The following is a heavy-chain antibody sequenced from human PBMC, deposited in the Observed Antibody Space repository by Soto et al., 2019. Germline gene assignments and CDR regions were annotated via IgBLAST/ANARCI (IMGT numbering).Heavy chain of an antibody. CDR1: GGTFSSYA. CDR2: IIPIFGTA. D-gene: IGHD3-10*01. CDR3: ARERSRGSGSSDY. Sequence: QVQLVQSGAEVKKPGSSVKVSCKASGGTFSSYAISWVRQAPGQGLEWMGGIIPIFGTANYAQKFQCRVTITADESTITAYVELSSMRSEDTAVYYCARERSRGSGSSDYWGQGTLVTVSS. V-gene: IGHV1-69*12. J-gene: IGHJ4*02.